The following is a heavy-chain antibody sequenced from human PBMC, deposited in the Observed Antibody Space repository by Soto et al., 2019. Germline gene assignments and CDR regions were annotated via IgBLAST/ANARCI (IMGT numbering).Heavy chain of an antibody. D-gene: IGHD3-10*01. J-gene: IGHJ4*02. CDR3: ARVRVIRGVIPSHFGL. CDR1: GGTFNSYG. CDR2: LIPLYGTV. V-gene: IGHV1-69*06. Sequence: QAHLAQSGAEVKKPGSSVTVSCKASGGTFNSYGISWVRQAPGQGLDWMGVLIPLYGTVNYAQKFQGRVSITADKSPSTAYMDLHSLRSDDTAVYYCARVRVIRGVIPSHFGLWGQGTQVTVSS.